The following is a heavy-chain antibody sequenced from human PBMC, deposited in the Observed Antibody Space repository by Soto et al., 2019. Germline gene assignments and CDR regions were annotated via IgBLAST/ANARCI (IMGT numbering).Heavy chain of an antibody. V-gene: IGHV3-23*01. J-gene: IGHJ6*02. CDR2: ISGSGGST. CDR3: AKERSESRSSFVYYYGMDV. D-gene: IGHD6-13*01. CDR1: GFTFSSYA. Sequence: XVCLRLSCAASGFTFSSYAVSWVRQAPGEGLEWVSAISGSGGSTYYADSVKGRFTISRDNSKNTLYLQMNSLRAEDTAVYYCAKERSESRSSFVYYYGMDVWGQGTTVTVSS.